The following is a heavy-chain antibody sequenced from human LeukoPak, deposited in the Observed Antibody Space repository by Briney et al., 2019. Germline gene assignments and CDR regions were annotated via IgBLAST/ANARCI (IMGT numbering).Heavy chain of an antibody. D-gene: IGHD3-10*01. Sequence: SETLSLTCTVSGGSISSYYWSWIRQPPRKGLEWIGRIYTSGGTNYNPSLKSRVSISVDTSKNQFSLKLSSVTAADTAVYYWARVEEGYGSGRRENYYYYYMDVWGKGTTVTISS. CDR1: GGSISSYY. CDR3: ARVEEGYGSGRRENYYYYYMDV. CDR2: IYTSGGT. J-gene: IGHJ6*03. V-gene: IGHV4-4*07.